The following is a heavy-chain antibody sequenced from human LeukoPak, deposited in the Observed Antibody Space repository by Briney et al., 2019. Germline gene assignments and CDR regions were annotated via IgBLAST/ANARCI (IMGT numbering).Heavy chain of an antibody. V-gene: IGHV1-8*01. CDR2: MNPNSGNT. J-gene: IGHJ4*02. D-gene: IGHD3-16*01. CDR3: AREAPDVRYYFDY. CDR1: GYTFTSYD. Sequence: ASVKVSCKASGYTFTSYDINWVRQATGQGLEWMGWMNPNSGNTGYAQKFQGRVTMTRNTSISTAYMELSSLRSEDTAVYYCAREAPDVRYYFDYWGQGTLVTVSS.